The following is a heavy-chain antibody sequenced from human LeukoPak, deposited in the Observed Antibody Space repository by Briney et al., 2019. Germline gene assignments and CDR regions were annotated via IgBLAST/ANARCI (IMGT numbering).Heavy chain of an antibody. V-gene: IGHV1-69*04. D-gene: IGHD4-17*01. J-gene: IGHJ4*02. CDR2: IIPILGIA. CDR3: NNRTTVTTSSALDS. Sequence: GASVKVSCKASGGTFSSYAISWVRQAPGQGLEWMGRIIPILGIANYAQKFQGRVTITADKSTSTAYMELSSLRTEDTAVYYCNNRTTVTTSSALDSWGQGTLVTVSS. CDR1: GGTFSSYA.